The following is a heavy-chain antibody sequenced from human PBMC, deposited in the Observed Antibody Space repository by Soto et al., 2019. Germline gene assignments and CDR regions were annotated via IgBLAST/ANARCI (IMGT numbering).Heavy chain of an antibody. CDR2: ISSTTNYI. V-gene: IGHV3-21*06. CDR1: GFTFTRYS. Sequence: PGGSLRLSCAASGFTFTRYSMNWVRQAPGKGLEWVSSISSTTNYIYYGDSMKGRFTISRDNAKNSLYLEMNSLRAEDAAVYYCARESEDLTSNFDYWGQGTLVTVS. J-gene: IGHJ4*02. CDR3: ARESEDLTSNFDY.